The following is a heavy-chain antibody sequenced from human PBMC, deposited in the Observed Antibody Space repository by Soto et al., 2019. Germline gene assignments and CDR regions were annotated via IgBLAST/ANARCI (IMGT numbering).Heavy chain of an antibody. CDR1: GFTFSDYA. D-gene: IGHD6-13*01. Sequence: GGSLRLSCAASGFTFSDYAMTWVRQAPGRGLDWVSCINGGGDITYYADSVKGRFTISRDNSKNTLYLQMNSLRAEDAAAYYRARAPSYSISWLDYWGLGTLVTVSS. V-gene: IGHV3-23*01. CDR2: INGGGDIT. J-gene: IGHJ4*02. CDR3: ARAPSYSISWLDY.